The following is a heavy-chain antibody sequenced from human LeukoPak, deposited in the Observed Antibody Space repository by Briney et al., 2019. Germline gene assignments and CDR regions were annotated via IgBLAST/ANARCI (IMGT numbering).Heavy chain of an antibody. V-gene: IGHV3-23*01. CDR2: ISGSGGST. D-gene: IGHD1-20*01. Sequence: GGSLRLSCAASGFTFSSYAMSWVRQAPGKGLEWVSAISGSGGSTYYADSVKGRFTISRDNAKNSLYLQMNSLRAEDTAVYYCARDQGRVTGTATYDYWGQGTLVTVSS. J-gene: IGHJ4*02. CDR3: ARDQGRVTGTATYDY. CDR1: GFTFSSYA.